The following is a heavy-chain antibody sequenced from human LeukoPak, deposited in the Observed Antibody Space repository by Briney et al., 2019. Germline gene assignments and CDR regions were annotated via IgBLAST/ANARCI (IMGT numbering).Heavy chain of an antibody. CDR1: GGSISSYY. D-gene: IGHD1-26*01. CDR2: VYYSGST. Sequence: SETLSLTCTVSGGSISSYYWSWIRKPPGEGLEWIGYVYYSGSTNYNPSLKSRVTISLDTSKKQFSLKLSSVTAADTAIYYCARGYSGTYGRFDYWGQGTLVTVSS. J-gene: IGHJ4*02. V-gene: IGHV4-59*01. CDR3: ARGYSGTYGRFDY.